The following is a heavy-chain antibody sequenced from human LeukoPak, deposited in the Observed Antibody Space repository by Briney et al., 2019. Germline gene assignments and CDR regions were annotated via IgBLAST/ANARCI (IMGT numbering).Heavy chain of an antibody. CDR3: ARYRGSGGQRLDY. Sequence: GGSLRLSCAAPGFTFITYWMTWVRQAPGKGLEWVANIKQDGTEKYYVDSVKGRFTVSRDNAKNSLYLQMNSLRAEDTGVYYCARYRGSGGQRLDYWGQGTLVTVSS. J-gene: IGHJ4*02. CDR2: IKQDGTEK. D-gene: IGHD3-16*01. CDR1: GFTFITYW. V-gene: IGHV3-7*01.